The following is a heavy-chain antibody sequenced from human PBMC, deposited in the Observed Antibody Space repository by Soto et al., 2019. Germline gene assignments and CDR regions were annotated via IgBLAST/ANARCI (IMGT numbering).Heavy chain of an antibody. V-gene: IGHV4-39*01. CDR2: IYYSGST. CDR1: GGSISSSSYF. J-gene: IGHJ4*02. CDR3: ARARIAVAGTGHIDY. Sequence: QLQLQESGPGLVKPSETLSLTCSVSGGSISSSSYFWGWIRQPPGKGLEWIGTIYYSGSTYYNPSLKSRDTISVDTSKNQFSLKLRSVTAADTAVYYCARARIAVAGTGHIDYWGQGTLVTVSS. D-gene: IGHD6-19*01.